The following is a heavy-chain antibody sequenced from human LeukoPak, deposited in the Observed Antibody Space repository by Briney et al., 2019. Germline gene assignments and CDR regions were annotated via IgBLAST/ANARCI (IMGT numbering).Heavy chain of an antibody. CDR3: AELGITMIGGV. CDR1: GFIFSNYG. CDR2: IRYGGRNK. J-gene: IGHJ6*04. D-gene: IGHD3-10*02. V-gene: IGHV3-30*02. Sequence: GGSLRLSCAASGFIFSNYGIHWVRQAPGKGLEWVAFIRYGGRNKYYADSVKGRFTISRDNAKNSLYLQMNSLRAEDTAVYYCAELGITMIGGVWGKGTTVTISS.